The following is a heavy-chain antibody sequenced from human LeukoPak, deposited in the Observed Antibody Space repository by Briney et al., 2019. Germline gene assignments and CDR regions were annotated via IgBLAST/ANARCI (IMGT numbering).Heavy chain of an antibody. V-gene: IGHV5-51*01. Sequence: LGESLQISCKGSGSIFTSYWIGWVRQMPGKGLEWMGIIYPGDSDTRYSPSFQGQVTISADKSISTAYLQWRSLKASDSAMYYCARLVDTAMGVDYWGQGTLVTVSS. CDR2: IYPGDSDT. CDR1: GSIFTSYW. CDR3: ARLVDTAMGVDY. D-gene: IGHD5-18*01. J-gene: IGHJ4*02.